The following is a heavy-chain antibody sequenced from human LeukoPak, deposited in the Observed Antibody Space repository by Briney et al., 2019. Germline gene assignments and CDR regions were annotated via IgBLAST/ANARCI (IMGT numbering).Heavy chain of an antibody. CDR3: ARELVSLGTGYFDL. V-gene: IGHV3-23*01. D-gene: IGHD7-27*01. Sequence: PGGSLRLSCEASGFTFRTYGMTWVRQAPGKGLEWLSGITGSSTWSYYADSVKGRFTISRDNSKNTLHLQMDSLRAEDTAIYYCARELVSLGTGYFDLWGRGTLVTVSS. J-gene: IGHJ2*01. CDR2: ITGSSTWS. CDR1: GFTFRTYG.